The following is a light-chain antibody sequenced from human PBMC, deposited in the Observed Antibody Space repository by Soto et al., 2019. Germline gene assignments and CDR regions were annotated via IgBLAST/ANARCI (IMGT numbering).Light chain of an antibody. V-gene: IGKV1-9*01. CDR3: QQLNGYPRFA. CDR2: GAS. J-gene: IGKJ3*01. CDR1: PDISVY. Sequence: DIQLTQSPSFLSASVGDRVTITCRASPDISVYLAWYQQRPGKAPKLLIYGASTLQSGVPSRFSVSGSGAEFTLTISSLQPEDFATYYCQQLNGYPRFAFGPGTRVDIK.